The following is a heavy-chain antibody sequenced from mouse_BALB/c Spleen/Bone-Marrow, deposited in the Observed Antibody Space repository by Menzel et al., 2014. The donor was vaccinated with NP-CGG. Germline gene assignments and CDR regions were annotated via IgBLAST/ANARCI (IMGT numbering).Heavy chain of an antibody. J-gene: IGHJ2*01. CDR3: ARLDVGDY. CDR2: ISDGSSTI. V-gene: IGHV5-17*02. Sequence: EVNVVESGGGLVQPGGSRKLSCAASGFTFSSFGMHWVRQAPEKGLEWVAYISDGSSTIYYADTVKGRFTIFRDNPKNTLFLQMTSLRSEDTAMYYCARLDVGDYWGQGTTLTVSS. CDR1: GFTFSSFG.